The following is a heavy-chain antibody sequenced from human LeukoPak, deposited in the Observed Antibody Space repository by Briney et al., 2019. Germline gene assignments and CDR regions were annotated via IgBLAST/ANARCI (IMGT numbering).Heavy chain of an antibody. V-gene: IGHV3-23*01. CDR3: AKTLVGATSGPNYYFVS. CDR1: GXTFTTYA. D-gene: IGHD1-26*01. Sequence: PGGSLRLSCAASGXTFTTYAMTWVRQAPGKGLEWVSAISGSGGSTYYPDSVKGRFTISRDNSKNTLYLQINSLRAEDTAIYYCAKTLVGATSGPNYYFVSWGQGTLVTVSS. J-gene: IGHJ4*02. CDR2: ISGSGGST.